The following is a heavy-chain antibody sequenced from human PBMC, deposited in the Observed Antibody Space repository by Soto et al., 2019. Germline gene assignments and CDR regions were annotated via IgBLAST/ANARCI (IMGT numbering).Heavy chain of an antibody. CDR3: ARQRTTVVNKAYFEH. CDR2: IYYSGRT. CDR1: VESISSSSYY. Sequence: PSETLSLTYIFSVESISSSSYYWGWMRQPPGKGLEWIGSIYYSGRTYYNPSFKSRVTISIDTSKNQFSLKLSSVTATDTAVYYCARQRTTVVNKAYFEHWGQGALVNVSS. V-gene: IGHV4-39*01. D-gene: IGHD2-21*01. J-gene: IGHJ4*02.